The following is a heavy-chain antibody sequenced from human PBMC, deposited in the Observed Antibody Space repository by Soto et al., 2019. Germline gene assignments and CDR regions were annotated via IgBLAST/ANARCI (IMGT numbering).Heavy chain of an antibody. J-gene: IGHJ2*01. CDR1: GFTFSSYG. CDR2: IWYDGSNK. Sequence: QVQLVESGGGVVQPGRSLRLSCAASGFTFSSYGMHWVRQAPGKGLEWVAVIWYDGSNKYYADSVKGRFTISRDNSKNTLYVQMNSLRAEDTAVYYCARDRVSLRERWYFDLWGRGTLVTVSS. CDR3: ARDRVSLRERWYFDL. D-gene: IGHD4-17*01. V-gene: IGHV3-33*01.